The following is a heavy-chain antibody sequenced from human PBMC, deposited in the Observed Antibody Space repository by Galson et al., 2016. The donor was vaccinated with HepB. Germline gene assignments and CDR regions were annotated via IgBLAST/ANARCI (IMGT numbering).Heavy chain of an antibody. CDR2: IYIGGTT. Sequence: SLRLSCAASGFSVSSHYMTWVRQAPGKGLEWVSIIYIGGTTFYAGSVEGRFTISRDNSNNSVYLQLNSLRVEDTAVCYCARDMGENCGVDCFSGWFDPWGQGTLVTVSS. J-gene: IGHJ5*02. CDR3: ARDMGENCGVDCFSGWFDP. D-gene: IGHD2-21*02. V-gene: IGHV3-53*01. CDR1: GFSVSSHY.